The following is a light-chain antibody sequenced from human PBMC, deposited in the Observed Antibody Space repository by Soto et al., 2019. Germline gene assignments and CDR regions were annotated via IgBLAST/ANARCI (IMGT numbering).Light chain of an antibody. CDR1: QSVGSNF. CDR2: GAS. J-gene: IGKJ1*01. Sequence: EIVLTQSPGTLSLSPGDRATLSCRASQSVGSNFLAWYQQKPGQAPRLLIYGASIRATGIPDRFSGSGSGTDFTLTIRRLEPEEFAMYFCHQYGSSPRTFGQGTKVEIK. CDR3: HQYGSSPRT. V-gene: IGKV3-20*01.